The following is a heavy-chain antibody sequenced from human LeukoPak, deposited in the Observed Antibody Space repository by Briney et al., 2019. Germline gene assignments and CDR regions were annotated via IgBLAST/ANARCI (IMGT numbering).Heavy chain of an antibody. V-gene: IGHV3-30*01. D-gene: IGHD3-22*01. CDR1: GFTFSSYA. CDR2: ISYDGSNK. CDR3: ASEAYYYDSSGYHNWFDP. J-gene: IGHJ5*02. Sequence: GGSLRLSCAASGFTFSSYAMHWVRQAPGKGLEWVAVISYDGSNKYYADSVKGRFTISRDNSKNTLYLQMNSLRAEDTAVYYRASEAYYYDSSGYHNWFDPWGQGTLVTVS.